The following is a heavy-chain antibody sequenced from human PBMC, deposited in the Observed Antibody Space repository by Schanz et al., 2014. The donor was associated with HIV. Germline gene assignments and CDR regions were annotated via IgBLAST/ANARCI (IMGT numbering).Heavy chain of an antibody. V-gene: IGHV3-23*01. CDR3: ARYYGMDV. CDR2: ISGSSGST. Sequence: EVQLLESGGGLEQPGGSLRLSCAASGFTLSSNAMSWVRQAPGKGLEGVSVISGSSGSTYYADSVQGRFTISRDNSKNTLYLQMNSLRVEDTAVYYCARYYGMDVWGRGTTVTVSS. CDR1: GFTLSSNA. J-gene: IGHJ6*02.